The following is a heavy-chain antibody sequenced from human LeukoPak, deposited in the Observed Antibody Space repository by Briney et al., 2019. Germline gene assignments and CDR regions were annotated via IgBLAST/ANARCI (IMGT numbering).Heavy chain of an antibody. CDR2: IRYDGNNK. CDR1: GFTFKNYG. V-gene: IGHV3-30*02. D-gene: IGHD1-26*01. CDR3: AREGSYFDAFDI. J-gene: IGHJ3*02. Sequence: GGSLRLSCAASGFTFKNYGMHWVRQAPGKGLEWGAFIRYDGNNKYYADSVKGRFTISRDNSKNTLYLQMNSLRAEDTAVYYCAREGSYFDAFDIWGQGTMVTVSS.